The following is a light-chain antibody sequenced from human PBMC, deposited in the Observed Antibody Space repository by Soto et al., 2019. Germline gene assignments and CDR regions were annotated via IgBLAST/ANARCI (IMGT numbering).Light chain of an antibody. J-gene: IGLJ3*02. CDR3: GTWDSSLSAAV. Sequence: QSVLTQPPSVSAAPGQTVTISCSGSTSNIGNSYVSWYQQLPGTAPKLLIYDNNKRPSGIPDRFSGSKSGTSATLGITGLQTGDEADYYCGTWDSSLSAAVFGGGTKLTVL. V-gene: IGLV1-51*01. CDR2: DNN. CDR1: TSNIGNSY.